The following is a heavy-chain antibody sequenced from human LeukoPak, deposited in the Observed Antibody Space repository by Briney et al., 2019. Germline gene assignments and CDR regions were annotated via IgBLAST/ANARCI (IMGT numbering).Heavy chain of an antibody. J-gene: IGHJ6*02. CDR3: ARVIVVVPIGVYHYYAMDV. D-gene: IGHD2-2*01. Sequence: SETLSLTCTVSGDSISTGGYYWAWIRQHRERGLEWIGYIYYSGSTHYNPSLQSRVTISVDTSKNQFSLNLNSVTAADTAVYYCARVIVVVPIGVYHYYAMDVWGQGATVTVSS. CDR2: IYYSGST. V-gene: IGHV4-31*03. CDR1: GDSISTGGYY.